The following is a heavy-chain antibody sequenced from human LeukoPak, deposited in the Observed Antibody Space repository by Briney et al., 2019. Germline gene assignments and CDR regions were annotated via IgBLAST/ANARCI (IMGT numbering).Heavy chain of an antibody. CDR1: GYTFTSYD. Sequence: GASVKVSCKASGYTFTSYDINWLRQATGQGLEWMGWMNPNSGNTGYAQKFQGRVTMTRNTSISTAYMELSSLRSEDTAVYYCARDLGPITPEVGDYWGQGTLVTVSS. V-gene: IGHV1-8*01. D-gene: IGHD3-16*01. J-gene: IGHJ4*02. CDR2: MNPNSGNT. CDR3: ARDLGPITPEVGDY.